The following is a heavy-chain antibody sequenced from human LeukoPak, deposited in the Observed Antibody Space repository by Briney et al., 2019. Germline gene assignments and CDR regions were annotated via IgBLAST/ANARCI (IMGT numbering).Heavy chain of an antibody. Sequence: SETLSLTCSVSDDSITMYYWTWIRQPPGKGLEWIGYVDHTGSTNFNPSLNGRVSISRDTSKNLFSLTLRSVTAADTAVYFCARGRVSSSTWYSTYYYYFYMDVWGKGTTVTVSS. CDR3: ARGRVSSSTWYSTYYYYFYMDV. J-gene: IGHJ6*03. D-gene: IGHD4-11*01. CDR2: VDHTGST. V-gene: IGHV4-59*01. CDR1: DDSITMYY.